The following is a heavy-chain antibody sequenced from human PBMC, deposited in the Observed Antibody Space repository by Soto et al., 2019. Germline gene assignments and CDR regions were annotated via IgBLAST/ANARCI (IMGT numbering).Heavy chain of an antibody. J-gene: IGHJ2*01. D-gene: IGHD1-1*01. V-gene: IGHV3-7*03. CDR2: INQDGSGK. CDR1: GFNFVNSW. Sequence: EVQLVESGGGLVQPGGSLRLSCAASGFNFVNSWMSWVRQAPGKGLEWVANINQDGSGKYYVDSMKGRFTISRDNPKNSLYLQMSSLRAEDTAVYYCARDLPTNNGYFDLWGRGTLVTVSS. CDR3: ARDLPTNNGYFDL.